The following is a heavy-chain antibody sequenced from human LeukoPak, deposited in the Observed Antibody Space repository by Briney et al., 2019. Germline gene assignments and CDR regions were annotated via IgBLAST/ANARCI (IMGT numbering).Heavy chain of an antibody. V-gene: IGHV3-23*01. CDR3: AKVKHYYDSRGYSYYFDY. CDR1: GFTFSSYA. J-gene: IGHJ4*02. Sequence: GGSLRLSCAASGFTFSSYAMSWVRQAPGEGLEWVSAISGSGGSTYYADSVKGRFTISRDNSKNTLYLQMNSLRAEDTAVYYCAKVKHYYDSRGYSYYFDYWGQGTLVTVSS. CDR2: ISGSGGST. D-gene: IGHD3-22*01.